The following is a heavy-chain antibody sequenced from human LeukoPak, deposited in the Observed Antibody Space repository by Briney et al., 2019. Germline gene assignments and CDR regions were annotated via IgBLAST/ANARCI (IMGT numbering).Heavy chain of an antibody. CDR2: ISGSGDST. D-gene: IGHD4-11*01. CDR1: GFTFSSYA. Sequence: GGSLRLSCAVSGFTFSSYAMSWVRQAPGKGLEWVSVISGSGDSTYYTDSVKGRFTISRDNSKNTVFLQMTSLRAEDTAVYYCAKDRGMTTITTIGYWGQGILVTVSS. J-gene: IGHJ4*02. CDR3: AKDRGMTTITTIGY. V-gene: IGHV3-23*01.